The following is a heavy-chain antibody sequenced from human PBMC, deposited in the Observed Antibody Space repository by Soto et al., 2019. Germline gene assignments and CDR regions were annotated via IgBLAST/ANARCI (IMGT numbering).Heavy chain of an antibody. J-gene: IGHJ4*02. V-gene: IGHV3-49*04. CDR1: GFNFGNYA. CDR2: IRSEAYGGTT. D-gene: IGHD3-22*01. CDR3: TRYYYEGSGYYVY. Sequence: PGGSLRLSCTGSGFNFGNYALSWVRQAPGKGPEWVGFIRSEAYGGTTDYAASVKGRFIISRDDSKSIAYLEINSLQTDDIAVYYCTRYYYEGSGYYVYWGQGTLVTVSS.